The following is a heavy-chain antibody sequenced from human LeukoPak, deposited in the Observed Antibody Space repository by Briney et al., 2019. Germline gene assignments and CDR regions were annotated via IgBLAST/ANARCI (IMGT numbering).Heavy chain of an antibody. CDR1: SGSFSGHY. CDR3: ARGEWELLD. Sequence: KPSETLSLTCADYSGSFSGHYWSWIRRPPGKGLEWIGQISHGGGTSYNPSLKSRVTISVDTSKNQFSLKLSSVTAADTAVYYCARGEWELLDWGQGTLVTVSS. V-gene: IGHV4-34*01. J-gene: IGHJ4*02. D-gene: IGHD1-26*01. CDR2: ISHGGGT.